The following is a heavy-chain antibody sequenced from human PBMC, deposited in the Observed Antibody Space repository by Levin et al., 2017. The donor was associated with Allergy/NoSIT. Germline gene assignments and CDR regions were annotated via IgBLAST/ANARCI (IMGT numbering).Heavy chain of an antibody. CDR1: GYTFTGYY. D-gene: IGHD3-9*01. Sequence: ASVKVSCKASGYTFTGYYMHWVRQAPGQGLEWMGWINPNSGGTNYAQKFQGRVTMTRDTSISTAYMELSRLRSDDTAVYYCARDSRSYYDILTGYSPSYYFDYWGQGTLVTVSS. J-gene: IGHJ4*02. V-gene: IGHV1-2*02. CDR3: ARDSRSYYDILTGYSPSYYFDY. CDR2: INPNSGGT.